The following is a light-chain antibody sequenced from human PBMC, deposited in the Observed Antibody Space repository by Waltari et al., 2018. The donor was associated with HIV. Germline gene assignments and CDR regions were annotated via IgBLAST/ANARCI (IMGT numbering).Light chain of an antibody. Sequence: AVPPHPPASSAPREQATISSTATTSDVGGDNYFAWYQQHPGKAPKLMIYEVTKRPSGVPDRFSGSKSGNTASLTISGLQAEDEADYFCSSYAGSNNLVFGAGTKLTVL. V-gene: IGLV2-8*01. CDR3: SSYAGSNNLV. CDR2: EVT. J-gene: IGLJ2*01. CDR1: TSDVGGDNY.